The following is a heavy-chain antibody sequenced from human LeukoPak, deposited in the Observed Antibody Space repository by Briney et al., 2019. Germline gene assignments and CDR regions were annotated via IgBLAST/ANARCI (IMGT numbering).Heavy chain of an antibody. D-gene: IGHD3-22*01. J-gene: IGHJ6*02. V-gene: IGHV1-8*01. CDR1: RYTFTNYD. CDR3: ARVRDTHGYGYYYYYGMDV. CDR2: MNPSTGNT. Sequence: ASVKVSCKASRYTFTNYDINWVRQATGQGLEWMGWMNPSTGNTGYAQKFQGRVTLTRNTSISTAYMELSSLRSEDTAVYYCARVRDTHGYGYYYYYGMDVWGQGTTVTVSS.